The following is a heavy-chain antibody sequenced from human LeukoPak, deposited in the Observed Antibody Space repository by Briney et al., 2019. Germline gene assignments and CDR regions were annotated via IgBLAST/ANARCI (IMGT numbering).Heavy chain of an antibody. CDR3: ARLVDGAFDI. V-gene: IGHV6-1*01. Sequence: SRTLSLTCAISGDSVSSNSAAWHWIRQSPSRGLECLGRTKYRSKWYTDYAISVKSRITINPDTSKNQFSLQLNSVTPEDTAVYYCARLVDGAFDIWGQGTMVTVSS. CDR1: GDSVSSNSAA. CDR2: TKYRSKWYT. J-gene: IGHJ3*02.